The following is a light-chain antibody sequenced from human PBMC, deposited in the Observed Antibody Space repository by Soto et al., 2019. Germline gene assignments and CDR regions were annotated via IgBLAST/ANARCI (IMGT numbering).Light chain of an antibody. CDR3: QQSYSTPRT. V-gene: IGKV1-39*01. CDR2: AAS. J-gene: IGKJ1*01. CDR1: QSISSY. Sequence: DIQMTQSPSSLSASVGDRVTITCRASQSISSYLNWYQQKPGKAPKLLIYAASSLQSGVPSRFSGSGSGSYFTLTISSLQTEDFATYYCQQSYSTPRTCGQGTKVEIK.